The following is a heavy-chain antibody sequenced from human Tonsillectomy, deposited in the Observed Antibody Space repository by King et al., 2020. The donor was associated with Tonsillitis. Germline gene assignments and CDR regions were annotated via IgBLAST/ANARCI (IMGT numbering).Heavy chain of an antibody. V-gene: IGHV4-4*02. CDR2: IYHSGNT. D-gene: IGHD1-14*01. J-gene: IGHJ5*02. CDR3: AIGVPELRGNWFDP. Sequence: QLQESGPRLVTPSGTLSLTCAISGASISSNNWWSWVRQSPGKGLEWIGEIYHSGNTNYNPSLKSRVTISVKTSKNEISLKMNFVTVADTAVYYCAIGVPELRGNWFDPWGQGTLVTVSS. CDR1: GASISSNNW.